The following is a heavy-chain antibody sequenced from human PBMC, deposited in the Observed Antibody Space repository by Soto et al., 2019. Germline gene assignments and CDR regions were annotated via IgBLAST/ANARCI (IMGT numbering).Heavy chain of an antibody. D-gene: IGHD3-10*01. CDR3: ARAMGFGERDYYYGMDV. Sequence: GGSLRLSCAASGFTFSSYAMHWVRQAPGKGLEWVAVISYYGSNKYYADSVKGRFTISRDNSKNTLYLQMNSLRAEDTACYYCARAMGFGERDYYYGMDVWGQGTTVTVSS. V-gene: IGHV3-30-3*01. CDR2: ISYYGSNK. CDR1: GFTFSSYA. J-gene: IGHJ6*02.